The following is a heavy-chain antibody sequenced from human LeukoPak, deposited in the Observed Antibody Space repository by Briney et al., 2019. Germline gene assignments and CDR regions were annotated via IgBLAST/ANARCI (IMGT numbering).Heavy chain of an antibody. V-gene: IGHV1-69*13. D-gene: IGHD6-6*01. Sequence: SVKVSCKASGGTFSSYAISWVRQAPGQGLEWMGGIIPIFGTANYAQKFQGSVTITADESTSTAYMELSSLRTEDTAVYYCARAPRWGSSYSLPKFDYWGQGTLVTVSS. CDR1: GGTFSSYA. J-gene: IGHJ4*02. CDR2: IIPIFGTA. CDR3: ARAPRWGSSYSLPKFDY.